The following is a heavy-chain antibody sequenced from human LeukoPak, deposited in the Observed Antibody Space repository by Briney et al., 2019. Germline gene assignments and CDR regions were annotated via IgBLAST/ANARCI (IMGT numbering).Heavy chain of an antibody. Sequence: SETLSLTCTVSGGSINSYYWSWIRQPPGKGLEWIGYIYYSGSTNYNPSLKSRVTISVDTSKNQFSLKLSSVTAADTAVYYCARETRGSHGAFDIWGQGTMVTVSS. CDR3: ARETRGSHGAFDI. V-gene: IGHV4-59*01. CDR2: IYYSGST. J-gene: IGHJ3*02. CDR1: GGSINSYY. D-gene: IGHD1-26*01.